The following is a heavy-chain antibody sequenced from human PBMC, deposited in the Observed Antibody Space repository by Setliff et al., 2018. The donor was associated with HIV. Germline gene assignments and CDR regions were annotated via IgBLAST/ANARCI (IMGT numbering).Heavy chain of an antibody. V-gene: IGHV1-69*04. CDR2: IIPMYNIP. CDR3: ARGQKMYLMITMLGGYYYYHMDV. D-gene: IGHD3-10*02. J-gene: IGHJ6*02. CDR1: GGTLSNYV. Sequence: SVKVSCKTSGGTLSNYVITWVRQAPGQGLEWMGMIIPMYNIPAYAQKFQGRVTITADKSTSTAYMELSSLRSEDTAVYYCARGQKMYLMITMLGGYYYYHMDVWGQGTTVTVSS.